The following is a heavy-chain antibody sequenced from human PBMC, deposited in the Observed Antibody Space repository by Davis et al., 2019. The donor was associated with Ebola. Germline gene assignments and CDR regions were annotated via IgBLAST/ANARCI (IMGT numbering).Heavy chain of an antibody. V-gene: IGHV3-21*01. J-gene: IGHJ3*01. CDR3: VRDRRALGAFDV. CDR1: GLPFTTYI. Sequence: GESLKISCAASGLPFTTYIMNWVRQAPGKGLEWVASITSSSDHIYYADSVKGRFTISRDNAKSSLYLQMNSLRDEDTAVYYCVRDRRALGAFDVWGQGTMVTVSS. CDR2: ITSSSDHI. D-gene: IGHD7-27*01.